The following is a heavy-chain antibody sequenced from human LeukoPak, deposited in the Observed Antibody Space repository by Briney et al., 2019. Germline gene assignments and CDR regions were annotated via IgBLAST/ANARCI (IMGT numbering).Heavy chain of an antibody. V-gene: IGHV4-61*02. CDR2: IYSDGMT. D-gene: IGHD5-12*01. CDR3: VRYRDPYDYLPHTFDI. Sequence: NPSETLSLTCTVSGVSVSSNDYFWNWIRQPAGKAPEWLVRIYSDGMTHYTPSLSSRVSMSLDLANNQVSLRLSSATAADTAVYYCVRYRDPYDYLPHTFDIWGRGTRVTVS. CDR1: GVSVSSNDYF. J-gene: IGHJ3*02.